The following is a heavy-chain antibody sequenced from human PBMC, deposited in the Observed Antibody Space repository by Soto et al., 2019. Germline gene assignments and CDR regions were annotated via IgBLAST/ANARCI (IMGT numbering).Heavy chain of an antibody. Sequence: SETLSLTCTVSGGSISSYYWSWIRQPPGKGLEWIGYIYYSGSTNYNPSLKSRVTISVDTSKNQFSLKLSSVTAADTAVYYCAGRVYSYGPRFDYWGHGTIVSISS. J-gene: IGHJ4*01. V-gene: IGHV4-59*01. CDR3: AGRVYSYGPRFDY. D-gene: IGHD5-18*01. CDR1: GGSISSYY. CDR2: IYYSGST.